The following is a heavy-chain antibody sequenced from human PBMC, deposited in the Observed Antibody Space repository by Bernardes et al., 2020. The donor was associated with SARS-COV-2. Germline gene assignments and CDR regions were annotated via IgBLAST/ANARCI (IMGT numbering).Heavy chain of an antibody. CDR2: ISPYNGDT. D-gene: IGHD7-27*01. CDR3: ARTMGWRTGDGDGAFDI. V-gene: IGHV1-18*01. Sequence: ASVKVSCKASGYTFGSYGLTWVRQAPGQGLEWMGWISPYNGDTNYAQKFKGRATMTTDTSTSTAYMELRSLRSDDTATYYCARTMGWRTGDGDGAFDIWGQGTMVIVSS. J-gene: IGHJ3*02. CDR1: GYTFGSYG.